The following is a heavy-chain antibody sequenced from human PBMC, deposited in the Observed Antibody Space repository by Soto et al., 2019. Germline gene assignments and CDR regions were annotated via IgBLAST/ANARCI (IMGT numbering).Heavy chain of an antibody. J-gene: IGHJ4*02. CDR1: GGTFSSFP. V-gene: IGHV1-69*01. CDR2: ITPIFGTV. Sequence: QVQLVQSGADAKKPGSSVKVSCKASGGTFSSFPIRWVRQAPGQGLEWMGGITPIFGTVDYSQKFKDRMTITADESTTTVYMELSSLRSEDTAMYYCASRGPVAGTIDHWGQGTLVIVSS. CDR3: ASRGPVAGTIDH. D-gene: IGHD3-10*01.